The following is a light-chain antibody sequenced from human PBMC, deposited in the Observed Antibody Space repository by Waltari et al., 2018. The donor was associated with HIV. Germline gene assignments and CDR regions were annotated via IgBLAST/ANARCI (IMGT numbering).Light chain of an antibody. J-gene: IGKJ4*01. V-gene: IGKV3-20*01. CDR1: QSVSTNY. CDR3: QQYGSSLLT. CDR2: GTS. Sequence: EIVLTQSPGTLSLSPGERATLSCRASQSVSTNYLAWYQQNPGQAPRLLIYGTSSRATGIPDRFSGSGSGTDFTLTISRLEPEDFAVYYRQQYGSSLLTFGGGTKVEIK.